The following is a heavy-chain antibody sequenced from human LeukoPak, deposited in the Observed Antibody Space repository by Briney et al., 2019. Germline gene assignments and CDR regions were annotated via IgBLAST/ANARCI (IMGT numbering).Heavy chain of an antibody. D-gene: IGHD3-16*01. CDR2: ISYDGSYK. CDR3: AKDRLQGGSFDY. V-gene: IGHV3-30*18. J-gene: IGHJ4*02. Sequence: PGGSLRLSCAASGFTFTRHGMQWVRQAPGKGLEWVAVISYDGSYKYYADSVRGRFTISRDNPKNTLYLQMNSLRAEDTAVYYCAKDRLQGGSFDYWGQGTLVTVSS. CDR1: GFTFTRHG.